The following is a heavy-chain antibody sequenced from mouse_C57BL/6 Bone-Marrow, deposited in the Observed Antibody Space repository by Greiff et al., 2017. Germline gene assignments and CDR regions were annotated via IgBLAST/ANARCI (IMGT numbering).Heavy chain of an antibody. CDR2: IWSGGST. D-gene: IGHD4-1*01. V-gene: IGHV2-2*01. J-gene: IGHJ3*01. CDR1: GFSLTSYG. Sequence: QVQLKESGPGLVQPSQSLSITCTVSGFSLTSYGVHWVRQSPGKGLEWLGVIWSGGSTDYNAAFISRLSISKDNSKSQVFLKMNSLQADDTAIYYCARNWDWSWFAYWGQGTLVTVSA. CDR3: ARNWDWSWFAY.